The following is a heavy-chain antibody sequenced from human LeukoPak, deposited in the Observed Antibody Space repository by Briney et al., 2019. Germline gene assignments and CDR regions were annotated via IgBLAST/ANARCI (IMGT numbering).Heavy chain of an antibody. D-gene: IGHD2-2*01. CDR1: GFIISSFW. Sequence: GGPLRLSCAASGFIISSFWMSWVRQAPEKGLEWVANIKYDGSEKYYVDSVKGRFTISRDSAKNSLYLQMNSLRADDTAVYFCARRNAMSDWGQGTLVTVSS. CDR3: ARRNAMSD. J-gene: IGHJ4*02. V-gene: IGHV3-7*03. CDR2: IKYDGSEK.